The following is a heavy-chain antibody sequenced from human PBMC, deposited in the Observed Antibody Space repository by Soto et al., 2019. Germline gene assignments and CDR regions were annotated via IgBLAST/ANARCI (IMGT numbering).Heavy chain of an antibody. V-gene: IGHV3-11*05. CDR2: ISSSSSYT. D-gene: IGHD3-22*01. Sequence: QVQLVESGGGLVKPGGSLRLSCAASGFTFSDYYMSWIRQAPGKGLEWVSYISSSSSYTNYADSVKGRFTISRDNAKNSLYLQMNSLRAEDTAVYYCARDGQVYYYDSSGSKDFDYWGQGTLVTVSS. CDR3: ARDGQVYYYDSSGSKDFDY. J-gene: IGHJ4*02. CDR1: GFTFSDYY.